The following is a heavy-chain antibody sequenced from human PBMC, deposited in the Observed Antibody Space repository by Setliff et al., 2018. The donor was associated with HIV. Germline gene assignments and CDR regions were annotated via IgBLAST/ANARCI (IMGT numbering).Heavy chain of an antibody. V-gene: IGHV3-43D*04. CDR2: IEWHGGRT. CDR1: GFTFDDYA. CDR3: AKTTGSVLGTYYFDS. J-gene: IGHJ4*02. Sequence: PGGSLRLSCTASGFTFDDYAMYWVRQAPGKALEWVSLIEWHGGRTFYADSVEGRFTISRDNTENSLYLQMHSLRPDDTAFYYCAKTTGSVLGTYYFDSWGQGTRVTVSS. D-gene: IGHD3-16*01.